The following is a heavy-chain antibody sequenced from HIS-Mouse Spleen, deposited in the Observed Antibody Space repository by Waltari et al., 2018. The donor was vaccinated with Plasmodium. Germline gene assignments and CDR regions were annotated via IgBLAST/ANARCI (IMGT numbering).Heavy chain of an antibody. D-gene: IGHD6-13*01. J-gene: IGHJ1*01. CDR2: INPNSGGT. V-gene: IGHV1-2*02. CDR1: GYTFTGYY. Sequence: QVQLVPSGAAVKKPGASVKVSCKASGYTFTGYYMHWVRQAPGPGLEWMGWINPNSGGTNYAQKFQGRVTMTRDTSISTAYMELSRLRSDDTAVYYCARVLGYKAAAGTFVEYFQHWGQGTLVTVSS. CDR3: ARVLGYKAAAGTFVEYFQH.